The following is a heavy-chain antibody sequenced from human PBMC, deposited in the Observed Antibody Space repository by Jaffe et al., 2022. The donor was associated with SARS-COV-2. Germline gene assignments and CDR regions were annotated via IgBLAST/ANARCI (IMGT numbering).Heavy chain of an antibody. CDR3: ASSIAVAGTFSYYYYGMDV. D-gene: IGHD6-19*01. Sequence: QVQLQESGPGLVKPSQTLSLTCTVSGGSISSGGYYWSWIRQHPGKGLEWIGYIYYSGSTYYNPSLKSRVTISVDTSKNQFSLKLSSVTAADTAVYYCASSIAVAGTFSYYYYGMDVWGQGTTVTVSS. V-gene: IGHV4-31*03. CDR2: IYYSGST. CDR1: GGSISSGGYY. J-gene: IGHJ6*02.